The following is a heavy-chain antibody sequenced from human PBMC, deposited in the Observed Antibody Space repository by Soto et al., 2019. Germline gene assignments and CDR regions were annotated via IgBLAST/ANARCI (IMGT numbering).Heavy chain of an antibody. CDR3: AKGSFSTVTTPIDY. CDR1: GFTFSSYA. Sequence: GGSLRLSCAASGFTFSSYAMSWVRQAPGKGLEWVSAISGSGGSTYYADSVKGRFTISRDNSKNTLYLQMNSLRAEDTAVYYCAKGSFSTVTTPIDYWGQGTLVTVSS. J-gene: IGHJ4*02. D-gene: IGHD4-17*01. V-gene: IGHV3-23*01. CDR2: ISGSGGST.